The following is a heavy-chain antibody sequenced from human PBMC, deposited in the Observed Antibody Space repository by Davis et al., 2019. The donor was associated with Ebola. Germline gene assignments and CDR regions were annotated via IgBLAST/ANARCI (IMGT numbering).Heavy chain of an antibody. D-gene: IGHD4-11*01. V-gene: IGHV2-5*02. Sequence: SGPTLVKPTQTLTLTCTFSGFSLSTRGLGVGWIRQPPGKALEWLALIYWDDDKHYSPSLKGRLTITKDTSKNQVVLTMTNMDPVDTATYYCARFYGTMTTRYYYYGMDVWGQGTTVTVSS. J-gene: IGHJ6*02. CDR1: GFSLSTRGLG. CDR3: ARFYGTMTTRYYYYGMDV. CDR2: IYWDDDK.